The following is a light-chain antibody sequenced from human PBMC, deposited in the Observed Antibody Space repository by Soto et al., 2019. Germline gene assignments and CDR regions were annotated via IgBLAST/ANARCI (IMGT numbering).Light chain of an antibody. J-gene: IGKJ5*01. V-gene: IGKV3-11*01. CDR1: QSVSSY. CDR2: DVS. CDR3: QQRDYWQVT. Sequence: EIVLTQSPATLSLSPGERATLSCRASQSVSSYLAWYQQKPGQAPRLLIYDVSNRATGIPARFGGSGSGTDFTLTISSLEPEDFAVYYCQQRDYWQVTFGQGTRLEI.